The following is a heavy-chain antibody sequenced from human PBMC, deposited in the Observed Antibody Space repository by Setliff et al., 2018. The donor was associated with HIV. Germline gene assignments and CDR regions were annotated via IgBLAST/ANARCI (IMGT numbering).Heavy chain of an antibody. CDR3: ARHTRYYNFWGGHTPPDY. D-gene: IGHD3-3*01. CDR1: GGSISSRSYF. CDR2: IYYSGST. Sequence: SETLSLTCTVPGGSISSRSYFWGWIRQPPGKGLEWIGSIYYSGSTYYNPSLKSRVTISVDTSKNQFSLKLISVTAADTAVYYCARHTRYYNFWGGHTPPDYWGQGTLVTVSS. J-gene: IGHJ4*02. V-gene: IGHV4-39*01.